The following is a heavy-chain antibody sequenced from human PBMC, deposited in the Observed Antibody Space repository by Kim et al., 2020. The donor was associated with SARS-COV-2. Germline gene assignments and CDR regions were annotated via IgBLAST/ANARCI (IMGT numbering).Heavy chain of an antibody. D-gene: IGHD6-19*01. V-gene: IGHV4-59*08. Sequence: PSLKSRDTISVDTSKNQFSLKLSSVTAADTAVYYCARLGSGWSNSFAFDIWGQGTMVTVSS. J-gene: IGHJ3*02. CDR3: ARLGSGWSNSFAFDI.